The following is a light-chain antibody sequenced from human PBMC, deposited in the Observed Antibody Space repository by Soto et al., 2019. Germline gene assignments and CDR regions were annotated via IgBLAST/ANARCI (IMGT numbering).Light chain of an antibody. CDR2: AAS. CDR3: QQLNSYPIT. CDR1: QSISSW. V-gene: IGKV1-5*01. J-gene: IGKJ5*01. Sequence: QMPQSPATLSTSVGDRVTITCRASQSISSWLAWYQQKPGKAPKLLIYAASTLQSGVPSRFSGSRSGTEFTLTISSLQPEDFATYYCQQLNSYPITFGQRTRLEIK.